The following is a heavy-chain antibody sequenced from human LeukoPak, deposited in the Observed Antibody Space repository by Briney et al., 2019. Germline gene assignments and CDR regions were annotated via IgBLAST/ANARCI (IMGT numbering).Heavy chain of an antibody. Sequence: SVKVSCKASGGTFSNFAISWVRQAPGRGLEWMGGIILIFGTPNYAEKFQGRVTIIADESTSTASMELSSLRSEDTAVYYCAFYDYVWGSLRYWGQGTLVSVSS. D-gene: IGHD3-16*01. V-gene: IGHV1-69*13. CDR2: IILIFGTP. J-gene: IGHJ4*02. CDR3: AFYDYVWGSLRY. CDR1: GGTFSNFA.